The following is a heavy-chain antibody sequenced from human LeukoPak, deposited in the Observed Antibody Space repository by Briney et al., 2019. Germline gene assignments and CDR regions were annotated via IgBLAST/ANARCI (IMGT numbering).Heavy chain of an antibody. CDR1: GYTFNRHG. J-gene: IGHJ4*02. V-gene: IGHV1-18*01. Sequence: ASVKASCKASGYTFNRHGITWVRQAPGQGLEWMGWISGYNGNTNYAQKLQGRVTMTTDTSTSTAYMELRSLRSDDTAMYYCARDYGYGVTVMISDDYWGQGTLVTVSS. D-gene: IGHD5-12*01. CDR3: ARDYGYGVTVMISDDY. CDR2: ISGYNGNT.